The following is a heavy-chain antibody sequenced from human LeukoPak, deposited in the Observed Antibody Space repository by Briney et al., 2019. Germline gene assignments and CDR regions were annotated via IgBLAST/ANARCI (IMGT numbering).Heavy chain of an antibody. V-gene: IGHV4-39*01. CDR2: IYYSGST. D-gene: IGHD5-18*01. Sequence: SETLSLTCTVSGGSISSSSYYWGWIRQPPGKGLEWMGRIYYSGSTYYNPSLKSRVTISVDTSKNQFSLKLSSVTAADTAVYYCARLGDTAMVTPHYYYGMDVWGQGTTVTVSS. CDR3: ARLGDTAMVTPHYYYGMDV. CDR1: GGSISSSSYY. J-gene: IGHJ6*02.